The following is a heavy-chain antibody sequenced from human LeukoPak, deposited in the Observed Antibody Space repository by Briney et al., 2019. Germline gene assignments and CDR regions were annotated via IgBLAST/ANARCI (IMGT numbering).Heavy chain of an antibody. V-gene: IGHV4-59*01. J-gene: IGHJ4*02. CDR2: IFYSGST. CDR3: ARSSGSYTKFDY. CDR1: GGSIKSYY. Sequence: SETQPLTCSVSGGSIKSYYWSWIRQSPEKGLEWIGYIFYSGSTKYNPSLEGRVTMSVDTSKNQFSLNLSSVTAADTAVHYCARSSGSYTKFDYWGQGTLVTVSS. D-gene: IGHD1-26*01.